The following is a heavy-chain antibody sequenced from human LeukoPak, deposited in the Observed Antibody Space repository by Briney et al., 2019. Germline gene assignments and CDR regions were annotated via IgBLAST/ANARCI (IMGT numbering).Heavy chain of an antibody. CDR2: INDRGST. J-gene: IGHJ3*02. D-gene: IGHD2-2*01. CDR1: GGSFSGYH. Sequence: SETLSLTCGVYGGSFSGYHWSWIRQPPGKGLEWIAEINDRGSTNYNPSLKSRVTISIDTSKNQFSLKLSSVTAADTAVYYCARTYCSSTTCFVVAFDTWGRGTMVTVSS. V-gene: IGHV4-34*01. CDR3: ARTYCSSTTCFVVAFDT.